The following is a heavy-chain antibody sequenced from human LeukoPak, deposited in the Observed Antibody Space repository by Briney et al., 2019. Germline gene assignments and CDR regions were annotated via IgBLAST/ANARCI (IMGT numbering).Heavy chain of an antibody. CDR2: ISSSSSYI. V-gene: IGHV3-21*01. Sequence: TGGSLRLSCAASGFTFSSYSMNWVRQAPGKGLEWVSSISSSSSYIYYADSVKGRFTISRDNAKNSLYLQMNSLRAEDTAVYYCAKDPRIAAAGTYWDQGTLVTVSS. J-gene: IGHJ4*02. CDR1: GFTFSSYS. D-gene: IGHD6-13*01. CDR3: AKDPRIAAAGTY.